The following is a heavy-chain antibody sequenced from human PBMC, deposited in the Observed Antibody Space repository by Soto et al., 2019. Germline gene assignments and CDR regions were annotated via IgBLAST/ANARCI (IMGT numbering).Heavy chain of an antibody. D-gene: IGHD6-6*01. J-gene: IGHJ6*02. Sequence: ASLKVSCKASGGTFSSYAISWVRQAPGQGLEWMGGIIPIFGTANYAQKFQGRVTITADESTSTAYMELSSLRSEDTAVYYCAREQQLVLAYGMDVWGQGTTVTVSS. V-gene: IGHV1-69*13. CDR3: AREQQLVLAYGMDV. CDR1: GGTFSSYA. CDR2: IIPIFGTA.